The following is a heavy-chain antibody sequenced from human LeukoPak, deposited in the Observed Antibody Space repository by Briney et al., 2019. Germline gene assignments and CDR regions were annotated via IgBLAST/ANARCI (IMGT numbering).Heavy chain of an antibody. V-gene: IGHV4-61*05. J-gene: IGHJ4*02. D-gene: IGHD5-24*01. CDR3: ARLSGDGYNTQDYFDY. Sequence: SETLSLTCTVSGGSISSSSYYWSWIRQPPGKGLEWIGYIYYSGSTNYNPSLKSRVTISVDTSKNQFSLKLSSVTAADTAVYYCARLSGDGYNTQDYFDYWGQGTLVTVSS. CDR2: IYYSGST. CDR1: GGSISSSSYY.